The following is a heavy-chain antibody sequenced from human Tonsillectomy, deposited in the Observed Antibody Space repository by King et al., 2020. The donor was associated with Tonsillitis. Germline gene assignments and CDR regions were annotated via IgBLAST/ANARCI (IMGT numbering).Heavy chain of an antibody. CDR3: AKIGQQLVRRYFDH. CDR2: ISGSGGST. Sequence: VQLVESGGGLVQPGGSLRLSCAASGFTFSSYAMSWVRQAPGKGLEWVAAISGSGGSTYHADSVKGRFTISRDNSKNTLYLQMNSLRAGDTAVYYCAKIGQQLVRRYFDHWGQGTLVTVS. V-gene: IGHV3-23*04. CDR1: GFTFSSYA. J-gene: IGHJ4*02. D-gene: IGHD6-13*01.